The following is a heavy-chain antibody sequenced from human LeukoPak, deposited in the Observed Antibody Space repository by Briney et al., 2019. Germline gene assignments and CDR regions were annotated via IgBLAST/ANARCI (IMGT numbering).Heavy chain of an antibody. CDR3: ARGNAN. CDR1: GGSINSYY. V-gene: IGHV4-59*01. J-gene: IGHJ4*02. Sequence: KTSETLSLTCTVSGGSINSYYWSWLRQPPGKGLEWIGYISYSGNTNYNPSLKSRVTISLDTSKKQFFLKLSSVTAADTAMYYCARGNANWGQGTLVTVSS. CDR2: ISYSGNT.